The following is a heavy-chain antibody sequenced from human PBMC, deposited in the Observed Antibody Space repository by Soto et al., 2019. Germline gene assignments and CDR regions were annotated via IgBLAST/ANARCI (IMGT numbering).Heavy chain of an antibody. V-gene: IGHV3-48*02. CDR3: ARVRAVAPVLGY. CDR2: ISSRTNNI. Sequence: EVQLVESGGGLVQPGGSLRLSCAASGFTFRNYNMNWVRQVPGKGLEWVSYISSRTNNIFYADSVKGRFTISRDNAESALYLQMNNLTDADTAVYYCARVRAVAPVLGYWGQGILVTVSS. J-gene: IGHJ4*02. D-gene: IGHD3-10*01. CDR1: GFTFRNYN.